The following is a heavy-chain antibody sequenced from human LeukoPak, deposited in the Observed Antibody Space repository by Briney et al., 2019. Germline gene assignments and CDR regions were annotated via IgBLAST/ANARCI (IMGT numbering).Heavy chain of an antibody. CDR2: ISTGGDI. CDR1: AGSICNSY. J-gene: IGHJ5*02. D-gene: IGHD3-22*01. CDR3: VRGPGRGYDLEP. V-gene: IGHV4-4*08. Sequence: SETLSLTCAVSAGSICNSYCSWARQPPGKGLELIGYISTGGDINYNPSLRSRATMSINTSNNQLSLTLTSVTTADTAVYFCVRGPGRGYDLEPWGQGSLVTVSS.